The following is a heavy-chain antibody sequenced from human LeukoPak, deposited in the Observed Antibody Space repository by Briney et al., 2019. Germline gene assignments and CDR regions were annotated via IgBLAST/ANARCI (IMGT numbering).Heavy chain of an antibody. CDR1: GGSINTY. D-gene: IGHD3-16*01. CDR3: ARHLESRGLKIFDI. J-gene: IGHJ3*02. Sequence: SETLSLTCTVFGGSINTYWGWIRQPPGKGLEWIGSIYYTGSTYYNPSLKSRLTISVDTAKNQFSLKLTSVTAADTAVYSCARHLESRGLKIFDIWGQGTMVTVSS. V-gene: IGHV4-39*01. CDR2: IYYTGST.